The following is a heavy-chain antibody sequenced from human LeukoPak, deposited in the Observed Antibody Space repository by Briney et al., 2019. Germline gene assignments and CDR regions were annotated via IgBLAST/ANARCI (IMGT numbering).Heavy chain of an antibody. Sequence: PGGSLRLSCAASGFTFSTYGMHWVRQAPGKGLEWVAVISYDGSNKYYADSVKGRFTISRDNSKNTLYLQTNSLRAEDTAVYYCARGGTYDSSGYYYWGQGTLVTVSS. CDR3: ARGGTYDSSGYYY. CDR2: ISYDGSNK. D-gene: IGHD3-22*01. J-gene: IGHJ4*02. CDR1: GFTFSTYG. V-gene: IGHV3-30*03.